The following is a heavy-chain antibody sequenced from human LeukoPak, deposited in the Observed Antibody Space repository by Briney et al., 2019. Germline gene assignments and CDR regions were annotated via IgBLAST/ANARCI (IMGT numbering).Heavy chain of an antibody. CDR1: GGTFSIYA. J-gene: IGHJ5*02. D-gene: IGHD6-19*01. CDR2: IIPIFGTA. Sequence: SVKVSCKASGGTFSIYAISWVRQAPGQGLEWMGGIIPIFGTANYAQKFQGRVTITADESTSTAYMELSSLRSEDTAVYYCARTLIAVAGYNWFDPWGQGALVTVSS. V-gene: IGHV1-69*13. CDR3: ARTLIAVAGYNWFDP.